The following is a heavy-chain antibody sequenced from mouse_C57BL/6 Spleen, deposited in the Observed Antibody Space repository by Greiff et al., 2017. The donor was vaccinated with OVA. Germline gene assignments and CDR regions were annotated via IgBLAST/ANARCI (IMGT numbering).Heavy chain of an antibody. J-gene: IGHJ3*01. D-gene: IGHD1-1*01. CDR3: ARGDYYGSSYGGFAY. CDR1: GYTFTSYW. CDR2: IDPSDSYT. Sequence: VQLQQPGAELVMPGASVKLSCKASGYTFTSYWMHWVKQRPGQGLEWIGEIDPSDSYTNYNQKFKGKSTLTVDKSSSTAYMQLSSLTSEDSAVYYCARGDYYGSSYGGFAYWGQGTLVTVSA. V-gene: IGHV1-69*01.